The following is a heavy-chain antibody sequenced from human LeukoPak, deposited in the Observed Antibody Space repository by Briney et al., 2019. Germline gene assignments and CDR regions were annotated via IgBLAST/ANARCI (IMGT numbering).Heavy chain of an antibody. J-gene: IGHJ5*02. V-gene: IGHV3-23*01. CDR1: GFTFNTYG. CDR3: AKGPDKYCTAGSCYGAS. D-gene: IGHD2-15*01. Sequence: GGSLRLSCAASGFTFNTYGMNWVRQAPGKGLEWVSGISNGGVATYYADSVKGRFTVSRDNSKNTLYLQMNSLRADDTAIYYCAKGPDKYCTAGSCYGASWGQGTQVTVSS. CDR2: ISNGGVAT.